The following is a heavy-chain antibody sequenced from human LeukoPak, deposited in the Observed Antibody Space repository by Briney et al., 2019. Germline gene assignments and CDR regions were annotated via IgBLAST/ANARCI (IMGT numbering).Heavy chain of an antibody. CDR2: ISWNSGSI. Sequence: PGGSLGLSCAASGFTSDDYAMHWVRQAPGKGLEWVSVISWNSGSIGYADSVKGRFTISRDNAKNSLYLQMNSLRAEDTALYYCAKARTTGTFDYWGQGTLVTVSS. D-gene: IGHD4-17*01. J-gene: IGHJ4*02. CDR1: GFTSDDYA. CDR3: AKARTTGTFDY. V-gene: IGHV3-9*02.